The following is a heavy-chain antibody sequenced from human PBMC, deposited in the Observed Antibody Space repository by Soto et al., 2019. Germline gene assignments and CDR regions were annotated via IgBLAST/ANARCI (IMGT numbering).Heavy chain of an antibody. D-gene: IGHD2-2*01. V-gene: IGHV3-66*04. CDR3: ATPVPPERLPTPYYYYYGMDV. J-gene: IGHJ6*02. CDR2: IYSGGST. Sequence: PGGSLRLSCAASGFTVSSNYMSWVRQAPGKGLEWVSVIYSGGSTYYADSVKGRFTISRDNSKNTLYLQMNSLRAEDTAVYYCATPVPPERLPTPYYYYYGMDVWGQGTTVTVSS. CDR1: GFTVSSNY.